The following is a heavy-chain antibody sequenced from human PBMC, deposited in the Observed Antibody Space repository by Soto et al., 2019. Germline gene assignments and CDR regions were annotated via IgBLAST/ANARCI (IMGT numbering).Heavy chain of an antibody. J-gene: IGHJ3*02. V-gene: IGHV1-46*01. Sequence: ASVKVSCKASGYTFTSYYMHWVRQAPGQGLEWMGIINPSGGSTSYAQKFQGRVTMTRDTSTSTVYMELSSLRSEDTAVYYCARDQNYYDSSGPDAFDIWGQGTMVTVS. D-gene: IGHD3-22*01. CDR3: ARDQNYYDSSGPDAFDI. CDR2: INPSGGST. CDR1: GYTFTSYY.